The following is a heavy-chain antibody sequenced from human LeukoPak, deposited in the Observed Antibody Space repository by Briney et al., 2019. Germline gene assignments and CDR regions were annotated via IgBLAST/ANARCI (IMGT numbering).Heavy chain of an antibody. CDR1: GGTFSSYA. CDR2: SIPIFGTA. Sequence: SVKVSCKASGGTFSSYAISWVRQAPGQGLEWMGGSIPIFGTANYAQKFQGRVAITADKSTSTAYMELSSLRSEDTAVYYCAREKDIVVVPAARGGFDYWGQGTLVTVSS. V-gene: IGHV1-69*06. D-gene: IGHD2-2*01. CDR3: AREKDIVVVPAARGGFDY. J-gene: IGHJ4*02.